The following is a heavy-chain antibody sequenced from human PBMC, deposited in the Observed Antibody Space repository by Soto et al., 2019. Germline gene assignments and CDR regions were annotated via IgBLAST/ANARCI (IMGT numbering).Heavy chain of an antibody. Sequence: SETLSLTCAVYGGSFSGYYWSWIRQPPGKGLEWIGEINHSGSTNYNPSLKSRVTISVDTSKNQFSLKLSSVTAADTAVYYCARGRSITIFGVVTLYYYYMDVWGKGTTVTVSS. D-gene: IGHD3-3*01. CDR1: GGSFSGYY. J-gene: IGHJ6*03. V-gene: IGHV4-34*01. CDR3: ARGRSITIFGVVTLYYYYMDV. CDR2: INHSGST.